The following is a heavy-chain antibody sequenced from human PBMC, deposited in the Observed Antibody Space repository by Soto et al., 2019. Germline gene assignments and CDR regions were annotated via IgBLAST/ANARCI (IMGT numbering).Heavy chain of an antibody. D-gene: IGHD2-21*02. Sequence: GGSLRLSCAASGFTFSSYAMSWVRQAPGKGLEWVSAISGSGGSTYYADSVKGRFTISRDNSKNTLYLQMNSLRAEDTAVYYCAKRHSLAYCGGDCGRSGGSYHDYWGQGTLVTVSS. J-gene: IGHJ4*02. CDR3: AKRHSLAYCGGDCGRSGGSYHDY. V-gene: IGHV3-23*01. CDR2: ISGSGGST. CDR1: GFTFSSYA.